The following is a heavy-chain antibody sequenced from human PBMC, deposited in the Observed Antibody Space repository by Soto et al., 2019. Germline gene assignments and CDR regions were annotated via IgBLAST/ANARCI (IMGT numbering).Heavy chain of an antibody. J-gene: IGHJ2*01. CDR2: INHSGST. D-gene: IGHD3-16*01. CDR1: GGSFSGYY. Sequence: PSETLSVTCAVYGGSFSGYYWSWIRQPPGKGLEWIGEINHSGSTNYNPSLKSRVTISVDTSKNQFSLKLSSVTAADTAVYYCASTWRPHWYFDLWGRGTLVTVSS. CDR3: ASTWRPHWYFDL. V-gene: IGHV4-34*01.